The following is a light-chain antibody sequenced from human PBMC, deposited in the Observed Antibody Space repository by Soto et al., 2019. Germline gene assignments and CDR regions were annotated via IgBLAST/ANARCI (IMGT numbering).Light chain of an antibody. CDR3: QQSYSTPPIT. Sequence: DIQMTQSPSSLSASVGDRVTITCRASQSISSYLNWYQQKPGKAPKLLIYAASSLQSGVPSRFSGSGSGTVFTLTISSLQPEDFATYYCQQSYSTPPITFGQGTRLETK. CDR1: QSISSY. V-gene: IGKV1-39*01. J-gene: IGKJ5*01. CDR2: AAS.